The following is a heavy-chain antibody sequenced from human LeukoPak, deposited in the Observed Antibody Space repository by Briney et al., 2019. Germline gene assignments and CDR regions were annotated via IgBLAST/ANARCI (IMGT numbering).Heavy chain of an antibody. V-gene: IGHV3-30*18. J-gene: IGHJ4*02. CDR3: AKDLAEGGSGSPLWN. Sequence: GGSLRLSCAASGFTFSSYGMHWVRQAPGKGLEWVAVISYDGSNKYYADSVKGRFTISRDNSKNTLYLQMNSLRAEDTAVYYCAKDLAEGGSGSPLWNWGQGTLVTVSS. D-gene: IGHD3-10*01. CDR2: ISYDGSNK. CDR1: GFTFSSYG.